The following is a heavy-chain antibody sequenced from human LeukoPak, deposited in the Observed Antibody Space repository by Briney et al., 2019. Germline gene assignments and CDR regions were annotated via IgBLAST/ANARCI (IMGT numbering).Heavy chain of an antibody. V-gene: IGHV1-18*01. J-gene: IGHJ4*02. D-gene: IGHD2-2*01. CDR3: ARSRCSGSTSCYYFFFFDS. Sequence: ASVKVSCKASGYTFSAYGITWVRQAPGQGLEWLAWSSGTGYNMEYAQKFQGRVTMTTDTSTSTAYLELRSLRSDDTAVYYCARSRCSGSTSCYYFFFFDSWGRGSLVTVSS. CDR2: SSGTGYNM. CDR1: GYTFSAYG.